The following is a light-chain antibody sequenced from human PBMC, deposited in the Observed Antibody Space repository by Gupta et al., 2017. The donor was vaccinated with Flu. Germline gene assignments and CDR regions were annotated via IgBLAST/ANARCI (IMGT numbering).Light chain of an antibody. CDR2: KTS. J-gene: IGLJ2*01. CDR3: SAWDDRLLNRV. CDR1: SSNIGANF. V-gene: IGLV1-47*01. Sequence: QSVLTQTPSESETPGQTVTISCSGSSSNIGANFVFWHRQVPGAAPKLLIYKTSVRPSGVPDRFSASKSDTSASLTIRGLRSEDEATYFCSAWDDRLLNRVFGGGTKVTVL.